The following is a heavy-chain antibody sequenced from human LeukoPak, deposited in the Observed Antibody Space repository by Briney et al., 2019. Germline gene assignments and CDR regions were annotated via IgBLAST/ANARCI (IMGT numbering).Heavy chain of an antibody. CDR1: GFTFSSYW. CDR2: ISGSGGST. Sequence: GGSLRLSCAASGFTFSSYWMSWVRQAPGKGLEWVSAISGSGGSTYYADSVKGRFTISRDNSKNTLYLQMNSLRAEDTAVYYCSKSGSYLIENYYFYYYIDVWGKGTTVTVSS. D-gene: IGHD1-26*01. CDR3: SKSGSYLIENYYFYYYIDV. J-gene: IGHJ6*03. V-gene: IGHV3-23*01.